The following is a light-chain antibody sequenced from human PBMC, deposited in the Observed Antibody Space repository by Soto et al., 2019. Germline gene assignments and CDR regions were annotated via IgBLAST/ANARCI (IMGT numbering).Light chain of an antibody. J-gene: IGLJ2*01. Sequence: QSVLTQPPSASGTPGQRVTISCSGSSSNIGKNTVNWYQQLPGTAPQLLIYRNNQRPSGVPDRFSGSKSGTSASLTISGLQSDDEADYYCEAWDDGLIGSVAFGGGTKLTVL. CDR2: RNN. V-gene: IGLV1-44*01. CDR1: SSNIGKNT. CDR3: EAWDDGLIGSVA.